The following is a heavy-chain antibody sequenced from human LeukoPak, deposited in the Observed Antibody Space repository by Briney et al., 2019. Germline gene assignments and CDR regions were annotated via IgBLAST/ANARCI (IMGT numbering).Heavy chain of an antibody. D-gene: IGHD3-22*01. CDR1: GGTFSSYA. CDR3: ARGVSSYYDSSGYRPLDY. Sequence: SVKVSCKASGGTFSSYAISWVRQAPGQGLEWMGGIIPIFGTANYAQKFQGRVTITADKSTSTAYMELSSLRSEDTAVYYCARGVSSYYDSSGYRPLDYWGQGTLVTVSS. J-gene: IGHJ4*02. CDR2: IIPIFGTA. V-gene: IGHV1-69*06.